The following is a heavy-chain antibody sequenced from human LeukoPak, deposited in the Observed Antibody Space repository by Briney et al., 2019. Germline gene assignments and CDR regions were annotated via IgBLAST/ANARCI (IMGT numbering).Heavy chain of an antibody. CDR3: DRASMGGATDYFDY. D-gene: IGHD1-26*01. V-gene: IGHV5-51*03. J-gene: IGHJ4*02. CDR1: GCSFTNYW. Sequence: GASVKVSFMGCGCSFTNYWFCLVRQMPGKGLEWMGIIYPGDSDSRYSPSFQGQVTISADKYICTAYLQWSSLKASATATSVYDRASMGGATDYFDYWGQGTLVTVSS. CDR2: IYPGDSDS.